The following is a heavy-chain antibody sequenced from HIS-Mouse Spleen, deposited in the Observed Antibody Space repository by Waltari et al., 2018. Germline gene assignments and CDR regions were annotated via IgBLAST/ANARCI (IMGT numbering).Heavy chain of an antibody. CDR2: IYYSGST. J-gene: IGHJ4*02. V-gene: IGHV4-39*07. Sequence: QLQLQESGPGLVKPSETLSLTCTVAGGSISSSSYYWGWIRQPPGKGLEWIGSIYYSGSTYYNPSLKSRVTISVDTSKNQFSLKLSSVTAADTAVYYCARDEYSNYGRFDYWGQGTLVTVSS. CDR3: ARDEYSNYGRFDY. D-gene: IGHD4-4*01. CDR1: GGSISSSSYY.